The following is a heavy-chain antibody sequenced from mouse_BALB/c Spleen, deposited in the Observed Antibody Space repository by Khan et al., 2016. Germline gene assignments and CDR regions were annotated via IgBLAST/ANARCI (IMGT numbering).Heavy chain of an antibody. CDR3: AKGGRAMDY. Sequence: QVRLQQSGAELARPGASVKLSCKASGYTFTSYWMQWVKQRPGQGLEWIGAIYPGDGETRYTQKFKGKATLTADKSSNTAYMQLSSLASEDSAVYYCAKGGRAMDYWGQGTSVTVSS. V-gene: IGHV1-87*01. J-gene: IGHJ4*01. CDR1: GYTFTSYW. CDR2: IYPGDGET.